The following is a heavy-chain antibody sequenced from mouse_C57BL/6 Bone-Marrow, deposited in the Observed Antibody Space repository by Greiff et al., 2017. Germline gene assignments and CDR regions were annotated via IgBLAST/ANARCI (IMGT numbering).Heavy chain of an antibody. J-gene: IGHJ3*01. CDR1: GFSLTSYG. Sequence: QVQLQQSGPGLVQPSQSLSITCTVSGFSLTSYGVHWVRQSPGKGLEWLGVIWRGGSTDYNAAFMSRLSLTKDNSKSQVFFKMNSLQADDTAIYYCAKNGGGGWFAYWGQGTLVTVSA. D-gene: IGHD1-1*02. V-gene: IGHV2-5*01. CDR3: AKNGGGGWFAY. CDR2: IWRGGST.